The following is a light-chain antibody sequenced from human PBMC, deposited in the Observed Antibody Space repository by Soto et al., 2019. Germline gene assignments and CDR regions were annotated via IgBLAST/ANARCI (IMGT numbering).Light chain of an antibody. Sequence: SSDVGAYNYVSWYQQHPGKAPRLLIYEVSQRPSGVPDRFSGSKSANTASLTVSGLQPEDEADYYCSSYAGTNNLLYVFGTGTKVTVL. J-gene: IGLJ1*01. CDR1: SSDVGAYNY. CDR2: EVS. CDR3: SSYAGTNNLLYV. V-gene: IGLV2-8*01.